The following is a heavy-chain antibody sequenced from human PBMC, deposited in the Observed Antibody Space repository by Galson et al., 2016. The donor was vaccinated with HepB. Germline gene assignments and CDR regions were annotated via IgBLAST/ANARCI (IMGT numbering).Heavy chain of an antibody. CDR3: ARDYEVRDSGTSSHYWYFDL. CDR1: GYTFSSYA. CDR2: INAGSGYT. D-gene: IGHD3-10*01. Sequence: SVKVSCKASGYTFSSYALHWVRQAPGQRLEWLGWINAGSGYTKYSQNFQGRVTITRDTSAYTAYMELSSLRSEDTAVYYCARDYEVRDSGTSSHYWYFDLWGRGTLVTVSS. V-gene: IGHV1-3*01. J-gene: IGHJ2*01.